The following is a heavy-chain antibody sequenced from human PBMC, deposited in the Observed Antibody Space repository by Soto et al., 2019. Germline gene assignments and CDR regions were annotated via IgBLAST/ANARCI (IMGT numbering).Heavy chain of an antibody. CDR1: GYTFTGYS. CDR2: INPNSGGT. CDR3: ARALGLDAFDI. V-gene: IGHV1-2*02. J-gene: IGHJ3*02. Sequence: ASVKGSCKAPGYTFTGYSMHWVRQAPGQGLEWMGWINPNSGGTNYAQKFQGRVTMTRDTSISTAYMELSRLRSDDTAVYYCARALGLDAFDIWGQGTMVTVSS.